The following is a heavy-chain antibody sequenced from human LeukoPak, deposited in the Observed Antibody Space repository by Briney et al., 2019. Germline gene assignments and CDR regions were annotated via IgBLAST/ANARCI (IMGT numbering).Heavy chain of an antibody. CDR1: GGSISSGDYY. CDR3: ARSSINVLMVFLDY. V-gene: IGHV4-30-4*08. J-gene: IGHJ4*02. CDR2: IYYSGST. Sequence: SQTLSLTCTVSGGSISSGDYYWSWIRQPPGKGLEWIGYIYYSGSTYYNPSLKSRVTISVDTSKNQFSLKLSSVTAADTAVYYCARSSINVLMVFLDYWGQGSLVTVSS. D-gene: IGHD2-8*01.